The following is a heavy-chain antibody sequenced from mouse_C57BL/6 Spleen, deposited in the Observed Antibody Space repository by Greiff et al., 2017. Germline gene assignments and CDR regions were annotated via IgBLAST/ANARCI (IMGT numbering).Heavy chain of an antibody. CDR2: IYPGDGDT. Sequence: VQRVESGAELVKPGASVKISCKASGYAFRSYWMNWVKQRPGKGLEWIGQIYPGDGDTNYNGKFKGKATLTADKSSSTAYMQLSSLTSEDSAVYFCARGAPAWFAYWGQGTLVTVSA. CDR1: GYAFRSYW. J-gene: IGHJ3*01. V-gene: IGHV1-80*01. CDR3: ARGAPAWFAY.